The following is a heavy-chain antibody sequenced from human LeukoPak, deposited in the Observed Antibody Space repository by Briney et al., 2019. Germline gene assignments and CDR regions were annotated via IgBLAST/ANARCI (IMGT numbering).Heavy chain of an antibody. CDR3: AKDLDSTGYYSYKY. V-gene: IGHV3-48*01. Sequence: GGSLRLSCAASGFTFSSYSMNWVRQAPEKGLEWVSYISGSSRTIFYADSVKGRFTISRDNARNSLYLQMNSLRAEDTAVYYCAKDLDSTGYYSYKYWGQGTLVTVSS. CDR1: GFTFSSYS. D-gene: IGHD3-22*01. CDR2: ISGSSRTI. J-gene: IGHJ4*02.